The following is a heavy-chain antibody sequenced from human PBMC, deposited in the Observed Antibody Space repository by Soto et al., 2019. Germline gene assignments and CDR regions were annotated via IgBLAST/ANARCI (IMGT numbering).Heavy chain of an antibody. CDR3: ARYSSGWYDYFDY. Sequence: PSETLSLTCSVSGGSISSSSYYWGWIRQPPGKGLEWIGTIHYSGSTYYNSSLKSRVTISVDMSKNQFSLKLTSVTAADTAVYYCARYSSGWYDYFDYWGQGTLVTVSS. J-gene: IGHJ4*02. D-gene: IGHD6-19*01. CDR2: IHYSGST. V-gene: IGHV4-39*01. CDR1: GGSISSSSYY.